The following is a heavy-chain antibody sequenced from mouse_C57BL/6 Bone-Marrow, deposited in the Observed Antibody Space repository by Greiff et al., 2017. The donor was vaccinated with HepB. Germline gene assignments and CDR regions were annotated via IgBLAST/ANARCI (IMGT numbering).Heavy chain of an antibody. Sequence: VQLQQSGPELVKPGASVKISCKASGYAFSSSWMNWVKQRPGKGLEWIGRIYPGDGDTNYNGKFKGKDTLTADKSSSTAYMQLSSLTSEDSAVYFCAREGNGYDYWGQGTTLTVSS. D-gene: IGHD2-2*01. J-gene: IGHJ2*01. CDR3: AREGNGYDY. CDR1: GYAFSSSW. CDR2: IYPGDGDT. V-gene: IGHV1-82*01.